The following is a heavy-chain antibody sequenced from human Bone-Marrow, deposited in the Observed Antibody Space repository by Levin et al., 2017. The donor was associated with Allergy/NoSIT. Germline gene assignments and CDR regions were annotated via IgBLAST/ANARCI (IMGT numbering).Heavy chain of an antibody. J-gene: IGHJ6*02. CDR3: ARDMGTPSIYYYYGLDV. Sequence: ASVKVSCKASGYPFTSFGINWVRQAPGQGLEWMGWISARSGNTNYAQRWQGRVNMTRDTSTSTAHMELRSLRSDDTAVYYCARDMGTPSIYYYYGLDVWGQGTTVIVSS. CDR1: GYPFTSFG. CDR2: ISARSGNT. D-gene: IGHD7-27*01. V-gene: IGHV1-18*01.